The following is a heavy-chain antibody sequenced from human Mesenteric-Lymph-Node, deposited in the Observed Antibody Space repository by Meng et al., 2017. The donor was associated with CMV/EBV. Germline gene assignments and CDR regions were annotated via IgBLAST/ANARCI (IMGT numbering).Heavy chain of an antibody. V-gene: IGHV5-51*01. J-gene: IGHJ6*02. D-gene: IGHD1-1*01. CDR3: ARGSTGTLDNFYGMDV. CDR1: GYMFTTYW. Sequence: KVSCKGSGYMFTTYWIGWVRQMTGKGLEWMGIIYPDDSNTIYSPSFQGQVTISGDKSISTAYLQGNSLKASDTAIYYCARGSTGTLDNFYGMDVWGQGTTVTVSS. CDR2: IYPDDSNT.